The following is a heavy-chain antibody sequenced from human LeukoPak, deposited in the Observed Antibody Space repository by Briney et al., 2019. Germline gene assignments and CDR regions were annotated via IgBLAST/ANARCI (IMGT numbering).Heavy chain of an antibody. J-gene: IGHJ3*02. CDR3: AKIVGFVRGGDHAFDI. CDR1: GFTFSSYG. Sequence: GGSLRLSCAASGFTFSSYGMHWVRQAPGKGLEWVAVISYDGSNKYYADSVKGRFTISRDNSKNTLYLQMNSLRAEDTAVYYCAKIVGFVRGGDHAFDIWAKGQWSPSLQ. D-gene: IGHD3-10*01. V-gene: IGHV3-30*18. CDR2: ISYDGSNK.